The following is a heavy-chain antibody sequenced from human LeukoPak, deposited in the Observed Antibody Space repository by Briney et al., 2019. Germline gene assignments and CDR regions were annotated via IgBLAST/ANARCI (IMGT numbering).Heavy chain of an antibody. CDR3: AKGNLNGDYRGYYGMDV. V-gene: IGHV3-30*18. Sequence: PGGSLRLSCAASGFTFSTSAIHWVRQGPGKGLDWVAVMSYDGRNEYYGDSVKGRFTISRDNSKNTLYLQMNSLRPEDTSVYYCAKGNLNGDYRGYYGMDVWGQGTTVTVSS. CDR1: GFTFSTSA. CDR2: MSYDGRNE. J-gene: IGHJ6*02. D-gene: IGHD4-17*01.